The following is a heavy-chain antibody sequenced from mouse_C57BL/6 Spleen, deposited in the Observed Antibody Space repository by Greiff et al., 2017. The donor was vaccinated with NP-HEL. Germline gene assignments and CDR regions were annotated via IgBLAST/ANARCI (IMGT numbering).Heavy chain of an antibody. CDR1: GYAFSSSW. CDR3: ARWLLRYFDY. Sequence: QVQLQQSGPELVKPGASVKISCKASGYAFSSSWMNWVKQRPGKGLEWIGRIYPGDGDTNYNGKFKGKATLTADKSYSTAYMQLSSLTSEDSAVYFCARWLLRYFDYWGQGTTLTVSS. V-gene: IGHV1-82*01. J-gene: IGHJ2*01. CDR2: IYPGDGDT. D-gene: IGHD2-3*01.